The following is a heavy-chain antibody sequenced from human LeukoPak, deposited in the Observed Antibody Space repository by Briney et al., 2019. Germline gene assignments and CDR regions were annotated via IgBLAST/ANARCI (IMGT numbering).Heavy chain of an antibody. CDR3: ARLDFDDAFDI. V-gene: IGHV3-66*01. Sequence: GGSLRLSCAASGFTVSSNYMGWVRQAPGRGLEWVSVIYSGGSAYYADSVKGRFTISRDNSKNTLYLQMNSLRAEDTAVYYCARLDFDDAFDIWGQGTMVTVSS. CDR2: IYSGGSA. CDR1: GFTVSSNY. J-gene: IGHJ3*02.